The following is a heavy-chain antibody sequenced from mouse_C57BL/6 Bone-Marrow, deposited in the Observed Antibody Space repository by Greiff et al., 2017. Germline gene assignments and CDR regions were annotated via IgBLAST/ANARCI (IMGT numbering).Heavy chain of an antibody. CDR1: GYTFTDCA. CDR2: IRTYNGNT. J-gene: IGHJ4*01. V-gene: IGHV1S137*01. D-gene: IGHD2-3*01. Sequence: QVQLQQPGPEVVRPGVSVKLSCKGSGYTFTDCALHWVKQSHAKRLEWIGVIRTYNGNTHYNQRFKGKATMTVDKSSSTAYMELARVTSEDSAIYYCGREAGYCFYAMDFWGQGTSVTVSA. CDR3: GREAGYCFYAMDF.